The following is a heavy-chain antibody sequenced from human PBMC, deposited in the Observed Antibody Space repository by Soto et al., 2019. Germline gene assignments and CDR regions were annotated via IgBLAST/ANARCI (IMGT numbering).Heavy chain of an antibody. CDR2: RYYSEST. CDR1: GGTITTGGYY. D-gene: IGHD2-15*01. CDR3: ARTKCSGGSCYSWSLDY. J-gene: IGHJ4*02. V-gene: IGHV4-31*03. Sequence: SDTLSLTCTVSGGTITTGGYYWSWIRQLPGKGLEWIGHRYYSESTYYNPSLKSRVSISLDTSKNQFSLKLSFVTAADTAMYYCARTKCSGGSCYSWSLDYWGQGTPVTVSS.